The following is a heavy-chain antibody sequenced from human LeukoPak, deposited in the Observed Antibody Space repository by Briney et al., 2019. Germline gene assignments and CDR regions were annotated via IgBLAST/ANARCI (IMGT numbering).Heavy chain of an antibody. D-gene: IGHD3-3*01. Sequence: SETLSLTCTVSGGSISSGDYYWSWIRQPPGKGLEWIGYIYYSGSTYYNPSLKSRVTISVDTSKNQFSLKLSSVTAADTAVYYCARGRFLEWRNYYYGVDVWGQGTTVTVSS. CDR2: IYYSGST. CDR3: ARGRFLEWRNYYYGVDV. J-gene: IGHJ6*02. V-gene: IGHV4-30-4*01. CDR1: GGSISSGDYY.